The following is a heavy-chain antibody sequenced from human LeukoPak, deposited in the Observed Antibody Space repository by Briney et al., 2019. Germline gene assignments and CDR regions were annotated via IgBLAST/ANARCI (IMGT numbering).Heavy chain of an antibody. CDR1: GGSISSSSYY. CDR3: ARLPYNWNDVDAFDI. Sequence: SETLSLTCTVSGGSISSSSYYWGWIRQPPGKGLEWIGSIYYSGSTYYNPSLKSRVTISVDTSKNQFSLKLSSVTAADTAVYYCARLPYNWNDVDAFDIWGQGTMVTVSS. CDR2: IYYSGST. J-gene: IGHJ3*02. D-gene: IGHD1-20*01. V-gene: IGHV4-39*01.